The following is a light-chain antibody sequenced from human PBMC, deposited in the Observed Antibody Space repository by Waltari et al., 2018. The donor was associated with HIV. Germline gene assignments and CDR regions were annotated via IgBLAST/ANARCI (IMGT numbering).Light chain of an antibody. CDR1: TNANRLYHH. CDR2: DVT. Sequence: HSALTPPSSASGSPAPYNTIPCSRPTNANRLYHHVSWYGEFPGKVPKLIIYDVTERPSGISDRFSGSKSDNTASLNISRLQAEDEGDYYCGSYRNNTFYVFGTGTKVTV. V-gene: IGLV2-14*03. J-gene: IGLJ1*01. CDR3: GSYRNNTFYV.